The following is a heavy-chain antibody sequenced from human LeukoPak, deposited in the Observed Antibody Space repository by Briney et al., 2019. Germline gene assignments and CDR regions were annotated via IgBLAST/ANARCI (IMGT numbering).Heavy chain of an antibody. V-gene: IGHV1-2*02. D-gene: IGHD2-21*01. CDR2: INPNSGGT. CDR1: GYTFTGYY. J-gene: IGHJ6*03. CDR3: ARDLPFHYYMDV. Sequence: ASVKVSCKASGYTFTGYYMHWVRQAPGQGLEWMGWINPNSGGTNYAQKLQGRVTMTTDTSTSTAYMELRSLRSDDTAVYYCARDLPFHYYMDVWGKGTTVTISS.